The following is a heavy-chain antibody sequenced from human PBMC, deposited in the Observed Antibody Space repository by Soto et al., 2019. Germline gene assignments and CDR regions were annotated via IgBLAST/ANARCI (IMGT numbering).Heavy chain of an antibody. Sequence: SGPTLVNPTETLTLTCTVSGFSLSNARMGVSWIRQPPWKALEWLAHIFSNDEKSYSTSLKSRLTISKDTSKSQVVLTMTNMDPVDTATYYCARAAPTSYYYYGMDVWGQGTTVTVSS. V-gene: IGHV2-26*01. CDR2: IFSNDEK. D-gene: IGHD2-15*01. CDR3: ARAAPTSYYYYGMDV. J-gene: IGHJ6*02. CDR1: GFSLSNARMG.